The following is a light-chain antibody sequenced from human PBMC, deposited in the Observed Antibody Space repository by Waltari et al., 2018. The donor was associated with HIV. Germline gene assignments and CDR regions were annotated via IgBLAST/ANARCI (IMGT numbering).Light chain of an antibody. V-gene: IGLV1-40*01. CDR3: QSYDSSLRGSV. CDR2: GDG. Sequence: QSVLTQPPSVSGAPGQRVTFSCTGSSSNIGAGYAVHWYQQLPGTAPKHLIYGDGHRPSGVPDRFSCSKSGTSASLAITGLQAEDEADYYCQSYDSSLRGSVFGGGTKLTVL. J-gene: IGLJ2*01. CDR1: SSNIGAGYA.